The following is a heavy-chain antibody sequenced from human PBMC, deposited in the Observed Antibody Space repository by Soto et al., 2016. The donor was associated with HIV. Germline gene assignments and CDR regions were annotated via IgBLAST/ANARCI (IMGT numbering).Heavy chain of an antibody. Sequence: EVQLVESGGGLVQPGGSLRLSCAASGFNFGSYWMHWVRQAPGKGLMWVSRINSDGSNTRYADPVKGRFTISRDNAKNTLYLQMNSLRADDTAVYYCARDRSFWSGSLYYWGQGTLVTVSS. V-gene: IGHV3-74*01. CDR3: ARDRSFWSGSLYY. CDR1: GFNFGSYW. D-gene: IGHD3-3*01. CDR2: INSDGSNT. J-gene: IGHJ4*02.